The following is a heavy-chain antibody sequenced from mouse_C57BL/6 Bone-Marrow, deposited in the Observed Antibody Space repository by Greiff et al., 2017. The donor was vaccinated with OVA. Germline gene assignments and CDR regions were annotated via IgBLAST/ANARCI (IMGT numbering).Heavy chain of an antibody. CDR3: ARGGYGRALAY. Sequence: QVQLQQPGAELVMPGASVKLSCKTSGYTFTSCWMHWVKQRPGQGLEWIGEIDPSDSYTNYNQNFKGKSTLTVDKSSSTAYMQLSSLTSEDSAVYYWARGGYGRALAYGGQGTLVTVSA. J-gene: IGHJ3*01. D-gene: IGHD2-2*01. V-gene: IGHV1-69*01. CDR1: GYTFTSCW. CDR2: IDPSDSYT.